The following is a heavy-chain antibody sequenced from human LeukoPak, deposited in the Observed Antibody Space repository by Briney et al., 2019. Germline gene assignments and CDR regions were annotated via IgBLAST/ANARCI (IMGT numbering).Heavy chain of an antibody. CDR1: GFTFSDYY. V-gene: IGHV3-11*01. D-gene: IGHD3-3*01. CDR2: ISSSGSTI. CDR3: ARDRPYYDFWSGLDP. Sequence: GGSLRLSCAASGFTFSDYYMSWIRQAPGKGLEWVSYISSSGSTIYYADSVKGRFTISRDNAKNSLYLQMNSLRAEDTAVYYCARDRPYYDFWSGLDPWGQGTLVTVSS. J-gene: IGHJ5*02.